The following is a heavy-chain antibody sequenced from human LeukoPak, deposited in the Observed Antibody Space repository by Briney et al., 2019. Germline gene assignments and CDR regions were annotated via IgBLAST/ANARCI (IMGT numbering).Heavy chain of an antibody. CDR1: GGSFSSGSYY. D-gene: IGHD2-15*01. V-gene: IGHV4-61*01. CDR3: ARGRDEEYCSGGSCYSGLFWFDP. Sequence: SETLSLTCTVSGGSFSSGSYYWIWIRQPPGKGLVWIVYIYYSGSTNYNPSLKSRVTVSVDTSKTQFSLKLSSVTAADTAVYYCARGRDEEYCSGGSCYSGLFWFDPWGQGTLVTVSA. J-gene: IGHJ5*02. CDR2: IYYSGST.